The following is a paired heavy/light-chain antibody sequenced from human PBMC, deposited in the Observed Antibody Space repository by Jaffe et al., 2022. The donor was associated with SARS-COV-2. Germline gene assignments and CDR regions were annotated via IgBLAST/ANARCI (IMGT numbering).Light chain of an antibody. CDR1: NSDVGNYNL. Sequence: QSALTQPASVSASPGQSITISCTGTNSDVGNYNLVSWYQQHPGKAPKLIIYEDSKRPSGVSNRFSGSKSGNTASLTISGLQAEDEADYYCCSYATPGLNWVFGGGTKLTVL. V-gene: IGLV2-23*01. CDR2: EDS. CDR3: CSYATPGLNWV. J-gene: IGLJ3*02.
Heavy chain of an antibody. J-gene: IGHJ4*02. CDR2: INSAGRTV. CDR3: ARGRDYGFDY. Sequence: EVQLLESGGGLVQPGGSLRLSCAVSGSLSASDAVDWVRQAPGKGPEWVSFINSAGRTVSYADSVKGRFTISRDNANNSVYLQMNSLRDEDTAVYYCARGRDYGFDYWGQGTPVTVSS. CDR1: GSLSASDA. V-gene: IGHV3-48*02. D-gene: IGHD4-17*01.